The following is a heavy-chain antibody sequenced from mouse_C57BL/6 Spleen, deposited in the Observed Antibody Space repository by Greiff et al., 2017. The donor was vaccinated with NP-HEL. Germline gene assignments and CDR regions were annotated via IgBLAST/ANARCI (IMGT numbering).Heavy chain of an antibody. Sequence: QVQLKQSGAELVRPGASVTLSCKASGYTFTDYEMHWVKQTPVHGLEWIGAIDPETGGTAYNQKFKGKAILTADKSSSTAYMELRSLTSEDSAVYYCTNIYDGYPYAMDYWGQGTSVTVSS. CDR3: TNIYDGYPYAMDY. V-gene: IGHV1-15*01. D-gene: IGHD2-3*01. CDR1: GYTFTDYE. J-gene: IGHJ4*01. CDR2: IDPETGGT.